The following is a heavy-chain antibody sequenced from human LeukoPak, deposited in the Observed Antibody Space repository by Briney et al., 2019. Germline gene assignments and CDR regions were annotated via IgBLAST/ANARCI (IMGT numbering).Heavy chain of an antibody. V-gene: IGHV3-21*01. CDR3: ARGVQQVVPAAMDY. CDR2: ISISSSYI. CDR1: GFPFSSYS. D-gene: IGHD2-2*01. Sequence: GSLRLPCAAPGFPFSSYSMNWVPQAPGKGLEWVSSISISSSYIYYADSVKGRFTISRDNAKNSLYLQMNSLRAEDTAVYYCARGVQQVVPAAMDYWGQGTLVTVSS. J-gene: IGHJ4*02.